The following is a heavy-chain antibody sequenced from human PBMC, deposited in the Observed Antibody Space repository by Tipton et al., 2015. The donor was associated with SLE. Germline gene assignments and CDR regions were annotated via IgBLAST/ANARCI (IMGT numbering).Heavy chain of an antibody. J-gene: IGHJ4*02. D-gene: IGHD2-2*01. Sequence: TLSLTCTVSAGSMSSSSYYWGWIRQTPGKGLEWIGSFYPYSGGTFSNPSLRSRVTISVDTSQNQFSLKVTSVTAADTALYFCASCRDDPHQVREEKVDFWGRGILVTVSS. V-gene: IGHV4-39*07. CDR2: FYPYSGGT. CDR3: ASCRDDPHQVREEKVDF. CDR1: AGSMSSSSYY.